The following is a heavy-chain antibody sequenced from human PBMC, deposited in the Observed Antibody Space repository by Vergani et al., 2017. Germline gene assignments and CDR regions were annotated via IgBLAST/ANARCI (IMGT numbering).Heavy chain of an antibody. CDR1: GFTFCDYY. Sequence: QVQLVESGGGLVKPGGSLRLSCAASGFTFCDYYMSWIRQAPGKGLEWVSYISSSSSYTNYADSVKGRFTISRDNAKNSLYLQMNSLRAEDTAVYYCVLGGATSPAVDYWGQGTLVTVSS. J-gene: IGHJ4*02. V-gene: IGHV3-11*05. CDR2: ISSSSSYT. D-gene: IGHD1-26*01. CDR3: VLGGATSPAVDY.